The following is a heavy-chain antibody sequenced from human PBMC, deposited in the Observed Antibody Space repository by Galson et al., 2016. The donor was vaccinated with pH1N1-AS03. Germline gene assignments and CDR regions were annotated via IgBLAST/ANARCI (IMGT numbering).Heavy chain of an antibody. J-gene: IGHJ2*01. Sequence: LSLTCTVSGDSTFDYYWNWIRQPPGKGLEWIGYIQTTGNTKYNPSLKSRVTMSIDTSKNQFSLHLMSVTAADMALYYCARDPPLEIGWYFDLWGRGTLVTVSS. V-gene: IGHV4-4*09. CDR1: GDSTFDYY. CDR3: ARDPPLEIGWYFDL. D-gene: IGHD3-3*01. CDR2: IQTTGNT.